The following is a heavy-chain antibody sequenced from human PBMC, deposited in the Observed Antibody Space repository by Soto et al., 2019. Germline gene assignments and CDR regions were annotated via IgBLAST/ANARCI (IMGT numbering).Heavy chain of an antibody. J-gene: IGHJ5*02. CDR1: GGSISSGEYY. D-gene: IGHD2-2*03. CDR2: TYHSGST. V-gene: IGHV4-30-4*01. Sequence: SETLSLTCAVSGGSISSGEYYWSWIRQPPGKGLEWIGYTYHSGSTLYNPSLRSRATISPDTSRNQFSLQLSSVTAADTAVYYCARADMDRIPFAPWGQGTLVTVSS. CDR3: ARADMDRIPFAP.